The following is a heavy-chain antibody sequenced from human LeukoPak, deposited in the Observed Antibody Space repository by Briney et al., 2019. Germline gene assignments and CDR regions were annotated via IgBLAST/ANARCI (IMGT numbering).Heavy chain of an antibody. CDR2: INPSGGST. Sequence: GAPVKVSCKASGYTFTSYYMHWVRQAPGQGLEWMGIINPSGGSTSYAQKFQGRVTMTRDTSTSTVYMELSSLRSEDTAVYYCARARGGYYDSSGYPDYWGQGTLVTVSS. J-gene: IGHJ4*02. CDR1: GYTFTSYY. D-gene: IGHD3-22*01. CDR3: ARARGGYYDSSGYPDY. V-gene: IGHV1-46*01.